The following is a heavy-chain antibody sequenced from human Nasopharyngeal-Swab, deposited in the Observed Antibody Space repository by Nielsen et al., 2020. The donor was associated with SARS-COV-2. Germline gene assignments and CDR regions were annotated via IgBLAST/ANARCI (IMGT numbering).Heavy chain of an antibody. CDR2: INPNSGGT. CDR3: ARKAGIAAAVGWFDP. J-gene: IGHJ5*02. V-gene: IGHV1-2*06. Sequence: ASLKVSCKASGYTFTGYYMHWVRQAPGQGLEWMGRINPNSGGTNYAQKFQGRVTMTRDTSISTAYMELSRLRSDDTAVYYCARKAGIAAAVGWFDPWGQGTLVTVS. CDR1: GYTFTGYY. D-gene: IGHD6-13*01.